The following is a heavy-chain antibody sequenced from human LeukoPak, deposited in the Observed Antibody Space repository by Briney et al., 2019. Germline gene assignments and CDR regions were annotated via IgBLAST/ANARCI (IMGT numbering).Heavy chain of an antibody. Sequence: GGSLRLSCAASGFTFSSYWMSWVRQAPGKGLEWVANIKQDGSEKYYVDSVKGRFTISRDNAKNSLYLQMNSLRAEDTAVYYCARAKGGSGYDPYGRYYYYYMDVWGKGTTVTVSS. CDR3: ARAKGGSGYDPYGRYYYYYMDV. CDR1: GFTFSSYW. J-gene: IGHJ6*03. V-gene: IGHV3-7*01. CDR2: IKQDGSEK. D-gene: IGHD5-12*01.